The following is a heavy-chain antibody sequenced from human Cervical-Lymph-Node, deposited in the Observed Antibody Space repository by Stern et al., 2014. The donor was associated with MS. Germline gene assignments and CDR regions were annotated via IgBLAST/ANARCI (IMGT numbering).Heavy chain of an antibody. V-gene: IGHV1-69*01. CDR1: GGTFNVYA. J-gene: IGHJ6*02. CDR3: ARDGRHTNNFGLDV. Sequence: VQLVESGAEVKKPGSSVKVSCKASGGTFNVYAINWLRQAPGHGLEWMGGIIPIIGTANYAQNFQGRVTITADASTRTSSMQLSSLRSDDTAVYYCARDGRHTNNFGLDVWGQGTTVTVSS. CDR2: IIPIIGTA.